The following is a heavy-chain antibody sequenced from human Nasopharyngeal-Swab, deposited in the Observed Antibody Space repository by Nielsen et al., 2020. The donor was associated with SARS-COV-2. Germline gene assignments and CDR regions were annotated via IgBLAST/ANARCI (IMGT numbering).Heavy chain of an antibody. Sequence: SETLSLTCTVSGGSISSSSYYWGWIRQPPGKGLEWIGSIYYSGSTYYNPSLKSRVTISVDTSKNQFSLKLSSVTAADTAVYYCARWFSNYGDYESSSAFDIWGQGTMVTVSS. CDR3: ARWFSNYGDYESSSAFDI. D-gene: IGHD4-17*01. CDR2: IYYSGST. J-gene: IGHJ3*02. CDR1: GGSISSSSYY. V-gene: IGHV4-39*07.